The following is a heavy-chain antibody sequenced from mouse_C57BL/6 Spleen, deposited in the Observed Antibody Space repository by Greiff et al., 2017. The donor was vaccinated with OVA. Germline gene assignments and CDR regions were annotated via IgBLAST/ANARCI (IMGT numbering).Heavy chain of an antibody. CDR3: ASFELLLRYYAMDY. Sequence: VQLQQSGAELARPGASVKLSCKASGYTFTSYGISWVKQRTGQGLEWIGEIYPRSGNTYYNEKFKGKATPTADKSSSTAYMELRSLTSEDSAVYFCASFELLLRYYAMDYWGQGTSVTVSS. CDR1: GYTFTSYG. CDR2: IYPRSGNT. D-gene: IGHD1-1*01. J-gene: IGHJ4*01. V-gene: IGHV1-81*01.